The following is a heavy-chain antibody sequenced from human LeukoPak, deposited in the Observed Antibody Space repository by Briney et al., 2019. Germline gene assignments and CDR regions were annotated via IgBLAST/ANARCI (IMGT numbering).Heavy chain of an antibody. CDR2: IKQDGSEK. V-gene: IGHV3-7*03. CDR1: GFTLRSYW. Sequence: GGSLRLSCAASGFTLRSYWMNWVRQAPGKGPEWVANIKQDGSEKNYVDSVKGRFTIARDNAKNSLYLQMNSLRAEDTAVYYCAREYYHVGDAWGQGTLVTVSS. J-gene: IGHJ4*02. D-gene: IGHD1-26*01. CDR3: AREYYHVGDA.